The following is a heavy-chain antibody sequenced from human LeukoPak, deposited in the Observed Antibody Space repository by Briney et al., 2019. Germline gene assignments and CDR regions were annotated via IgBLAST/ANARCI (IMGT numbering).Heavy chain of an antibody. CDR2: IYYSGST. V-gene: IGHV4-59*08. CDR1: VGSISRYY. J-gene: IGHJ5*02. Sequence: PSETLSLTCTVSVGSISRYYWSWIRQPPGKGLEWIGYIYYSGSTNYNTSLKCRVSISVHTSKTQFSLKLSSVSAADTAVYYCARHSPLVGATPWGQGTLVTVSS. CDR3: ARHSPLVGATP. D-gene: IGHD1-26*01.